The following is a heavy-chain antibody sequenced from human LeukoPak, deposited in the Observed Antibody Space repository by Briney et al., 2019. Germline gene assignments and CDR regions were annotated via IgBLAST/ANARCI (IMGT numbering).Heavy chain of an antibody. V-gene: IGHV1-69*13. Sequence: SVKVSCKASGGTFSSYAISWVRQAPGQGLEWMGGIIPIFGTANYAQRFQGRVTITADESTSTAYMELSSLRSEDTAVYYCARDSGSGYNWFDPWGQGTLVTVSS. CDR1: GGTFSSYA. CDR3: ARDSGSGYNWFDP. J-gene: IGHJ5*02. D-gene: IGHD6-19*01. CDR2: IIPIFGTA.